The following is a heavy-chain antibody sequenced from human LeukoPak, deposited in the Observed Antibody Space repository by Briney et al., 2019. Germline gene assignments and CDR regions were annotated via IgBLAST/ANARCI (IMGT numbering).Heavy chain of an antibody. CDR3: ARGRGSSSWYRLKNNWFDP. D-gene: IGHD6-13*01. J-gene: IGHJ5*02. CDR2: FNHSGST. CDR1: GGSFSGYY. V-gene: IGHV4-34*01. Sequence: PSETLSLTCAVYGGSFSGYYWSWIRQPPGKGLEWIGEFNHSGSTNYNPSLKSRVTISVDTSKNQFSLKLSSVTAADTAVYYCARGRGSSSWYRLKNNWFDPWGQGTLVTVSS.